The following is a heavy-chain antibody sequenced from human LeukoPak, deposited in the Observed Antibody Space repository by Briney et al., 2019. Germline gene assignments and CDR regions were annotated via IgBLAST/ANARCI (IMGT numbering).Heavy chain of an antibody. CDR3: ARDQEAFDY. J-gene: IGHJ4*02. V-gene: IGHV1-46*01. CDR1: GYSFTSNY. Sequence: ASVKVSCKASGYSFTSNYIHWVRQAPGQGLEWMGMIYPRDGSTSYAQKFQGRVTVTRDTSTSTVRMELSGLRSEDTAVYYCARDQEAFDYWGQGSLVTVSS. CDR2: IYPRDGST.